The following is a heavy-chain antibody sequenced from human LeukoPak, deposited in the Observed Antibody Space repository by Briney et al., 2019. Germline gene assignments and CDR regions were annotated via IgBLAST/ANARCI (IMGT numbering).Heavy chain of an antibody. Sequence: GESLKISCKGSGYSFTTYWIAWVRQMPGKGLEWMGIIYPSDSDTTYSPSFQGQVTISADRSISTAYLQWSSLKASDTAMYYCARLRGGDGYNTYYFDYWGQGTLVTVSS. CDR1: GYSFTTYW. D-gene: IGHD5-24*01. CDR2: IYPSDSDT. CDR3: ARLRGGDGYNTYYFDY. J-gene: IGHJ4*02. V-gene: IGHV5-51*01.